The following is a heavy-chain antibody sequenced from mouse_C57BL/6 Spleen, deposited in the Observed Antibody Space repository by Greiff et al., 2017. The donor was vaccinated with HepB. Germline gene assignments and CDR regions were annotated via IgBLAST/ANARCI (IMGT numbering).Heavy chain of an antibody. CDR1: GYTFTSYW. V-gene: IGHV1-61*01. D-gene: IGHD3-2*02. CDR3: ARERTAQAQAYAMDY. J-gene: IGHJ4*01. CDR2: IYPSDSET. Sequence: QVQLQQPGAELVRPGSSVKLSCKASGYTFTSYWMDWVKQRPGQGLEWIGNIYPSDSETHYNQKFKDKATLTVDKSSSTAYMQLSSLTSEDSAVYYCARERTAQAQAYAMDYWGQGTSVTVSS.